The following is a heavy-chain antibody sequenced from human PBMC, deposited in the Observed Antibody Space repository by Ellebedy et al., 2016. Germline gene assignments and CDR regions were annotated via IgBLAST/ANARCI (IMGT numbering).Heavy chain of an antibody. J-gene: IGHJ5*02. V-gene: IGHV3-74*01. Sequence: GGSLRLXXAASGFTFSSYWMHWVRQAPGKGLVWVSRINSDGSSTSYADSVKGRFTISRDNAKNTLYLQMNSLRAEDTAVYYCARDVVDTYWFDPWGQGTLVTVSS. CDR3: ARDVVDTYWFDP. CDR2: INSDGSST. D-gene: IGHD5-18*01. CDR1: GFTFSSYW.